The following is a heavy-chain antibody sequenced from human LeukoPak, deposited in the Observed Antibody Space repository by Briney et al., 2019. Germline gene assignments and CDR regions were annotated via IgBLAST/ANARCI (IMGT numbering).Heavy chain of an antibody. V-gene: IGHV3-74*01. J-gene: IGHJ4*02. D-gene: IGHD3-10*01. CDR3: ARDRGPRTGFMVREAYDY. CDR1: GFTFSDYW. Sequence: GGVLRLSCAASGFTFSDYWIHWVRQAPGKGLVWVSRINTDGSITNYADSVKGRFSISRDNAKNTLYLQMSSLRAEDTAVYYCARDRGPRTGFMVREAYDYWGQGTLVTVSS. CDR2: INTDGSIT.